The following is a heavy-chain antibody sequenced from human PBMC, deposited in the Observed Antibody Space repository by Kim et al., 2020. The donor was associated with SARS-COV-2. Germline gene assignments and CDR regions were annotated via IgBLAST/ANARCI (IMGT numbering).Heavy chain of an antibody. J-gene: IGHJ2*01. Sequence: TYYTPSLKSRVTISVDTSKNQFSLKLSSVTAADTAVYYCARHLRNWYFDLWGRGTLVTVSS. V-gene: IGHV4-39*01. CDR2: T. CDR3: ARHLRNWYFDL.